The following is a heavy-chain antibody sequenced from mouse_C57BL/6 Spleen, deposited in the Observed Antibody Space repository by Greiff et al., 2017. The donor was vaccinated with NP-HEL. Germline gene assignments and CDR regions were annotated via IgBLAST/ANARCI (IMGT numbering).Heavy chain of an antibody. J-gene: IGHJ4*01. Sequence: VQLQQSGPELVKPGASVKMSCKASGYTFTDYNMHWVKQSHGKSLEWIGYINPNNGGTSYNQKFKGKATLTVNKSSSTAYMELRSLTSEDSAVYYCARSPIYYGNAMDYWGQGTSVTVSS. CDR3: ARSPIYYGNAMDY. CDR2: INPNNGGT. CDR1: GYTFTDYN. D-gene: IGHD2-1*01. V-gene: IGHV1-22*01.